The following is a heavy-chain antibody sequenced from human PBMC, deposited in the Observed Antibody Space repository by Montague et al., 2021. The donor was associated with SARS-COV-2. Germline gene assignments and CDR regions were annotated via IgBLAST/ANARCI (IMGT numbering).Heavy chain of an antibody. V-gene: IGHV4-39*01. J-gene: IGHJ4*02. D-gene: IGHD3-22*01. CDR3: ARLGYYYASSGMADY. Sequence: SETLSLTCIVSGGSINTVGFYWGWIRQPPGKGLEWIGRIYYSGSTYYNPSLKSRVTISVDTSKNQFSLKLSSVTAADTAVYYCARLGYYYASSGMADYWGQGTLVTVSS. CDR1: GGSINTVGFY. CDR2: IYYSGST.